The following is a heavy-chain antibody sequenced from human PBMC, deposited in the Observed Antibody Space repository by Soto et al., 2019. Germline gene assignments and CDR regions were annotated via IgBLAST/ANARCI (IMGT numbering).Heavy chain of an antibody. CDR3: ARLDYYGSGSYFREAIDP. V-gene: IGHV5-10-1*01. CDR2: IDPSDSYT. J-gene: IGHJ5*02. D-gene: IGHD3-10*01. CDR1: GYSFTSYW. Sequence: GESLKISCKGSGYSFTSYWISWVRQMPGKGLEWMGRIDPSDSYTNYSPSFQGHVTISADKSISTAYLQWSSLKASDTAMYYCARLDYYGSGSYFREAIDPWGQGTLVTV.